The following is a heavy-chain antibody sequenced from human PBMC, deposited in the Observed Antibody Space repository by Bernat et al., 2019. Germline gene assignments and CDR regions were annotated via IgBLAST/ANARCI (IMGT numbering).Heavy chain of an antibody. CDR1: VGSISSSNYY. V-gene: IGHV4-39*01. J-gene: IGHJ4*02. CDR2: IYYSGTT. D-gene: IGHD3-22*01. Sequence: QLQLHESGPGLVKPSETLSLTCAVSVGSISSSNYYWGWIRQPPGKGLEWIGTIYYSGTTYYNPSLKSRVTISVDTTKNQSSLKLSYVNAADTAVYYGARLGSASSGRGFDYWGQGTLVTVSS. CDR3: ARLGSASSGRGFDY.